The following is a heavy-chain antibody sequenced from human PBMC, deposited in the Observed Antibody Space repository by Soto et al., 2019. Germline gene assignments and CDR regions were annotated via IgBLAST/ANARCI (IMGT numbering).Heavy chain of an antibody. V-gene: IGHV1-69*06. D-gene: IGHD2-15*01. CDR2: IIPIFGTA. J-gene: IGHJ4*02. CDR1: GGTFSSYA. Sequence: ASVKVSCKASGGTFSSYAISWVRQAPGQGLEWMGGIIPIFGTANCAQKFQGRVTITADKSTSTAYMELSSLRSEDTAVYYCARDWKYCSGGSCYITSAGYYFDYWGQGTLVTVSS. CDR3: ARDWKYCSGGSCYITSAGYYFDY.